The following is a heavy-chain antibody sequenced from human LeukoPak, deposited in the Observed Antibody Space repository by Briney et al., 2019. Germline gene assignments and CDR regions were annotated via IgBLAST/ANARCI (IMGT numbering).Heavy chain of an antibody. J-gene: IGHJ5*02. CDR3: ARDTNTVNWFDP. CDR1: GGSISSSSYY. V-gene: IGHV4-39*07. CDR2: IYYSGST. D-gene: IGHD5-12*01. Sequence: SETLSLTCTVSGGSISSSSYYWGWIRQPPGTGLEWIGSIYYSGSTYYNPSLKSRVTISVDTSKNQFSLKLSSVTAADTAVYYCARDTNTVNWFDPWGQGTLVTVSS.